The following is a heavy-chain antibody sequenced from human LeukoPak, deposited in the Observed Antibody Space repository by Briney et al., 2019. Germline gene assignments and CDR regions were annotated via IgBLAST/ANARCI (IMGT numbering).Heavy chain of an antibody. Sequence: ASMKVSCKASGYTFTSYGISWVRQAPGQGLEWMGWISAYNGNTNYAQKLQGRVTMTTDTSTSTAYMELRSLRSDDTAVYYCARVPFGVVSKDYYYYMDVWGKGTTVTVSS. D-gene: IGHD3-3*01. CDR1: GYTFTSYG. J-gene: IGHJ6*03. V-gene: IGHV1-18*01. CDR2: ISAYNGNT. CDR3: ARVPFGVVSKDYYYYMDV.